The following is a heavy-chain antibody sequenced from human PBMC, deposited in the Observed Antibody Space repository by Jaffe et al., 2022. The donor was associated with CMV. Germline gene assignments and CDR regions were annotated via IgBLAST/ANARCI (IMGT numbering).Heavy chain of an antibody. CDR2: IYYSGST. J-gene: IGHJ3*02. D-gene: IGHD3-9*01. CDR1: GGSISSYY. V-gene: IGHV4-59*08. CDR3: ARGYYDILTGYTTRTPRDAFDI. Sequence: QVQLQESGPGLVKPSETLSLTCTVSGGSISSYYWSWIRQPPGKGLEWIGYIYYSGSTNYNPSLKSRVTISVDTSKNQFSLKLSSVTAADTAVYYCARGYYDILTGYTTRTPRDAFDIWGQGTMVTVSS.